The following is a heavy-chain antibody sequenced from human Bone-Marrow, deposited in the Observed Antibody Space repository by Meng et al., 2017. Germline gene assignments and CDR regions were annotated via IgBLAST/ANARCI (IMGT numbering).Heavy chain of an antibody. CDR2: ISAYNGNT. CDR1: GYTFTNYG. V-gene: IGHV1-18*01. J-gene: IGHJ5*02. CDR3: ARDPIVGPTVVTPFHWFDP. D-gene: IGHD4-23*01. Sequence: ASVKVSCKASGYTFTNYGISWVRQAPGQGLEWMGWISAYNGNTNYAQKLQGRVTMTTDTSTSTAYMELRSLRSDDTAVYYCARDPIVGPTVVTPFHWFDPWGQGTRVTGSS.